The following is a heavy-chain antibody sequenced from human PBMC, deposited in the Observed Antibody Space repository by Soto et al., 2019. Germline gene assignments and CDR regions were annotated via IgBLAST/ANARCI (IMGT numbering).Heavy chain of an antibody. D-gene: IGHD1-26*01. V-gene: IGHV1-2*02. CDR2: IGPESGAT. J-gene: IGHJ4*02. CDR3: GRGRSGQIVVFY. CDR1: GYSFTGHY. Sequence: ASVKVSCKTSGYSFTGHYIHWVRQAPQQGPEWMGEIGPESGATRYAQKFRGRVTMTMDTSITTVYMELKNLSPDDTAVYYCGRGRSGQIVVFYWGQGTPVTVSS.